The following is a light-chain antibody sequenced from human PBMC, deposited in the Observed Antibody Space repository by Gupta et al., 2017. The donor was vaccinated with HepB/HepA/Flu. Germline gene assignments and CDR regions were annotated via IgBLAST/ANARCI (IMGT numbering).Light chain of an antibody. Sequence: QSVLTQPPSASGTPGQRVTISCSGSSSNVGRDNVYWYQQLPGTAPKLLIYNDYQRPSGVPDRFSGSKSGTSASLAISGLRSEDEADYYCAAWDNSLSGYVFGTGTGVTVL. CDR1: SSNVGRDN. J-gene: IGLJ1*01. CDR3: AAWDNSLSGYV. CDR2: NDY. V-gene: IGLV1-47*02.